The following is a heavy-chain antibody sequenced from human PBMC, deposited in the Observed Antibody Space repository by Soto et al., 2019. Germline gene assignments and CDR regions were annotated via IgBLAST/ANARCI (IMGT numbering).Heavy chain of an antibody. CDR2: IIPIFGTT. V-gene: IGHV1-69*12. CDR3: ARVGIDHYYYYGMDV. Sequence: QVQLVQSGAEVKKPGSSVKVSCKASGGTFSTYAISWVRQAPGQGLEWMGGIIPIFGTTNYAQKFQGRVTSTADESTSTAYMELSSLRSGDTALYYCARVGIDHYYYYGMDVWGQGTTVTVS. J-gene: IGHJ6*02. CDR1: GGTFSTYA. D-gene: IGHD2-15*01.